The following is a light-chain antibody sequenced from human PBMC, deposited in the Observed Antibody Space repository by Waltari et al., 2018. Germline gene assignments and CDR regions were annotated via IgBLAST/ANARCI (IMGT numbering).Light chain of an antibody. J-gene: IGKJ1*01. V-gene: IGKV3-20*01. CDR2: GAS. CDR1: QSISRY. CDR3: QNHERLPAT. Sequence: EVVLTQSPGTLSLSPGERATLFCRASQSISRYLVWYQQRPGQAPRLLIYGASLRAAGIPDRFSGSGCGTDFTLSISRLEPEDFAVYYCQNHERLPATFGQVTRVEIK.